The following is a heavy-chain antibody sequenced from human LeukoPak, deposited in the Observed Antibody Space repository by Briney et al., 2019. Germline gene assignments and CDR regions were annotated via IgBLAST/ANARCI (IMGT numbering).Heavy chain of an antibody. CDR2: INSGSSTI. D-gene: IGHD1-1*01. CDR1: EFSLRSYS. Sequence: GGSLRLSCGASEFSLRSYSMDWVRQAPGKGLEWVSHINSGSSTIYCADSVKGRFTISRDNAGNSLYLHMNSLRAEDTAVYYCARVLLERPGIDSFDMWGQGTMVTVFS. CDR3: ARVLLERPGIDSFDM. J-gene: IGHJ3*02. V-gene: IGHV3-48*01.